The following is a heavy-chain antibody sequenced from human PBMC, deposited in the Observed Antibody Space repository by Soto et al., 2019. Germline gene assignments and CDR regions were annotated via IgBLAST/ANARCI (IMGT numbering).Heavy chain of an antibody. Sequence: QVQLQQWGAGLLKPSETLSLTCAVYGGSFSGYYWSWIRQPPGKGLEWIGEINHRGSTNYNPSLKRRVTISVDTSKNQFSLKLSSVTAADTAVYYCARGDRCSGGSCAHFDYWGQGTLVTVSS. CDR2: INHRGST. CDR1: GGSFSGYY. J-gene: IGHJ4*02. CDR3: ARGDRCSGGSCAHFDY. V-gene: IGHV4-34*01. D-gene: IGHD2-15*01.